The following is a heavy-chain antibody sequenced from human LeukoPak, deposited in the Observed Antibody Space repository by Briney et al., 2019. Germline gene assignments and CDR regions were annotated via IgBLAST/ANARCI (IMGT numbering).Heavy chain of an antibody. CDR3: ARGAYYDFRSGYYPPGFDY. CDR1: GGSISTYY. Sequence: SETLSLTCTVSGGSISTYYWSWIRQPPGKGLEWIGNIYYTGSTIYNPSLESRVTMSVDTSENQLFLNLTSVTAADTAVYYCARGAYYDFRSGYYPPGFDYWGQGTLVTVSS. V-gene: IGHV4-59*01. J-gene: IGHJ4*02. CDR2: IYYTGST. D-gene: IGHD3-3*01.